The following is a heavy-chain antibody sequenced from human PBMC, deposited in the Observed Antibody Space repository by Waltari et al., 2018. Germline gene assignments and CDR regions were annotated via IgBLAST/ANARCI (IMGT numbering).Heavy chain of an antibody. Sequence: QLQLQESGPGLVKPSEILSLTCAVSGGSISTNYWSWIRQPPGKGLEWIGRISGSGGSTDYNPSLKSRVTSSTDTSKNQFSLKVNSVTAADTAGYYCVRTSGSWTNVDYNSLDVWGRGVLVTVSS. D-gene: IGHD6-13*01. CDR3: VRTSGSWTNVDYNSLDV. CDR2: ISGSGGST. J-gene: IGHJ4*02. V-gene: IGHV4-4*07. CDR1: GGSISTNY.